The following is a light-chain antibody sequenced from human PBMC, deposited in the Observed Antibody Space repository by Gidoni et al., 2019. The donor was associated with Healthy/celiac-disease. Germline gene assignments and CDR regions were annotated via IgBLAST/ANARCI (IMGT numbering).Light chain of an antibody. Sequence: EIVMTQSPATLSVSPGERATLSCRASQSVSSNLAWYQQKPGQAPRLLIYGASTRATGIPATFSGSGSGTEFPLTISSLQSEDFAVYYCQQYNNWPPRDTFGQGTKVEIK. CDR1: QSVSSN. CDR2: GAS. CDR3: QQYNNWPPRDT. V-gene: IGKV3-15*01. J-gene: IGKJ1*01.